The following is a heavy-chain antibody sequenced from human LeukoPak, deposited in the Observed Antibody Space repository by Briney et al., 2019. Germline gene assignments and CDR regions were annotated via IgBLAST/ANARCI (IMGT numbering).Heavy chain of an antibody. V-gene: IGHV1-69*01. CDR3: ATHFDSSGPDAFDI. CDR2: IIPIFGTA. Sequence: SVKVSCKASGGTFSSYAISWVRQAPGQGLEWMGGIIPIFGTANYAQKFQGRVTVTADESTSTAYMELSSLRSEDTAVYYCATHFDSSGPDAFDIWGQGTMVTVSS. D-gene: IGHD3-22*01. J-gene: IGHJ3*02. CDR1: GGTFSSYA.